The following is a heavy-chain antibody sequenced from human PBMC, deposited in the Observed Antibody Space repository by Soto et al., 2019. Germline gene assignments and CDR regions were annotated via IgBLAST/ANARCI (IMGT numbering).Heavy chain of an antibody. CDR1: GYSCTSYW. J-gene: IGHJ6*02. V-gene: IGHV5-51*01. D-gene: IGHD3-16*01. Sequence: LGQSLKISCKGSGYSCTSYWIGWVRQMPGKGLEWMGIIYPGDSDTRYSPSFQGQVTISADKSISTAYLQWSSLKASDTAMYYCARLTWGAKRTSYYYGMDVWGQGTTVTVSS. CDR2: IYPGDSDT. CDR3: ARLTWGAKRTSYYYGMDV.